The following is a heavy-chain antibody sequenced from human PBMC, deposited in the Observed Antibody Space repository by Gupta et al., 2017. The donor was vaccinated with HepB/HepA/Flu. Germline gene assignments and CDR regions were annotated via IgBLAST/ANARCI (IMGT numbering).Heavy chain of an antibody. CDR3: ARHVRRYCSSPSSHTGD. Sequence: QLQLQVSGAGRVMHSETLWLNCTVSGGSVSSSCYSWGWSRRSQGKGMECIGTSYYTVSTYYNPSLKSRVTISVDTSKNQFSLKLSSVTAADTAVYYCARHVRRYCSSPSSHTGDWGQGTLVIVSS. CDR1: GGSVSSSCYS. CDR2: SYYTVST. D-gene: IGHD2-2*02. V-gene: IGHV4-39*01. J-gene: IGHJ4*02.